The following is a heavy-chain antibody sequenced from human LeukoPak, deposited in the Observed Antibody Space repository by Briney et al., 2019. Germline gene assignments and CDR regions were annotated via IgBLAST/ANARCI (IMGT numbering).Heavy chain of an antibody. V-gene: IGHV4-39*07. Sequence: SETLSLTCTVSGGSISSSSYYWGWIRQPPGKGLEWIGSIHYSGSTNYNPSLKSRVTISVDKSKNQFSLKLSSVTAADTAVYYCARSDCTNGVCYTASDWGQGTLVTVSS. CDR3: ARSDCTNGVCYTASD. J-gene: IGHJ4*02. D-gene: IGHD2-8*01. CDR2: IHYSGST. CDR1: GGSISSSSYY.